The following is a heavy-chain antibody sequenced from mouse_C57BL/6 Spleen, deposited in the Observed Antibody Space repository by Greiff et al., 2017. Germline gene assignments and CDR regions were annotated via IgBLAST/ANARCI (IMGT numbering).Heavy chain of an antibody. Sequence: VKLVESGPELVKPGASVKISCKASGYAFSSSWMNWVKQRPGTGLEWIGRIYPGDGDTNYNGKFKGKATLTADKSSSTAYMQLSSLTSEDSAVYFCARSYGSSYDYAMDYWGQGTSVTVSS. D-gene: IGHD1-1*01. CDR2: IYPGDGDT. V-gene: IGHV1-82*01. CDR3: ARSYGSSYDYAMDY. CDR1: GYAFSSSW. J-gene: IGHJ4*01.